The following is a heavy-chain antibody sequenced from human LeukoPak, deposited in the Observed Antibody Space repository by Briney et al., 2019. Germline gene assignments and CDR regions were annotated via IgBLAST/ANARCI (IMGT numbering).Heavy chain of an antibody. CDR3: TRGPPDGSGNYYPGDF. Sequence: PGGSLRLSCAASGFTFSSHWMHWVRQAPGRGLEWVSRINSDGRNINYADSVKGRFTISRDNAKNTLYLQVNSLRVEDTAVYYCTRGPPDGSGNYYPGDFWGQGTLVTVSS. CDR1: GFTFSSHW. J-gene: IGHJ4*02. D-gene: IGHD3-10*01. V-gene: IGHV3-74*01. CDR2: INSDGRNI.